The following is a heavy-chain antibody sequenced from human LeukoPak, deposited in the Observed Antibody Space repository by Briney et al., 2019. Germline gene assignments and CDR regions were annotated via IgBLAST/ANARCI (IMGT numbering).Heavy chain of an antibody. CDR2: IRYDGSNK. CDR1: GFTFSSYG. CDR3: AKAVGEGPINWFDP. D-gene: IGHD2-21*01. V-gene: IGHV3-30*02. J-gene: IGHJ5*02. Sequence: GGSLRLSCAASGFTFSSYGMRWVRQAPGKGLEWVAFIRYDGSNKYYADSVKGRFTISRDNSKNTQYLQMNSLRAEDTAVYYCAKAVGEGPINWFDPWGQGTLVTVSS.